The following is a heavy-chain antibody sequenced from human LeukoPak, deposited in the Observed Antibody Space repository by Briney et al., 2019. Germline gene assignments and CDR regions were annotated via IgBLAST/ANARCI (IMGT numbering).Heavy chain of an antibody. CDR1: GFTFSSYG. V-gene: IGHV3-30*18. CDR3: AKDAPPYRYATLYYFDY. Sequence: PGGSLRLSCAASGFTFSSYGMHWVRQAPGKGLEGVAGISYDGSNKYYADSVKGRFTISRDNSKNTLYLQTNSLRAEDTAVYYCAKDAPPYRYATLYYFDYWGQGTLVTVSS. J-gene: IGHJ4*02. D-gene: IGHD2-15*01. CDR2: ISYDGSNK.